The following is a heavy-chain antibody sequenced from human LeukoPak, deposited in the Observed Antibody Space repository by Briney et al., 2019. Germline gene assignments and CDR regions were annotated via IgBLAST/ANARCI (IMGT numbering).Heavy chain of an antibody. D-gene: IGHD4-17*01. Sequence: SETLSLTCTVSGGSISSYYWSWIRQPPGKGLEWIGYIYYSGSTNYNPSLKSRVTISVHTSKNQFSLKLSSVTAADTAVYYCARHWNYDYGDYVLGYWGQGTLVTVSS. CDR1: GGSISSYY. CDR3: ARHWNYDYGDYVLGY. J-gene: IGHJ4*02. CDR2: IYYSGST. V-gene: IGHV4-59*08.